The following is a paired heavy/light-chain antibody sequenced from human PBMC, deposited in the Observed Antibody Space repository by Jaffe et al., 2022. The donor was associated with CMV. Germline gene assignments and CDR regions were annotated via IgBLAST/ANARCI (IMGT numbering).Heavy chain of an antibody. CDR2: ISTHNGNT. Sequence: QVQLVQSGAEVKKPGASVKVSCKASGYTFTSYGFSWIRQAPGQGLEWMGWISTHNGNTNYAQKFQGRVTMTTETSTSTAYMELTSLRSDDTAIYYCARGGGVVTRDWYFDLWGRGTLVTVSS. CDR3: ARGGGVVTRDWYFDL. V-gene: IGHV1-18*04. CDR1: GYTFTSYG. D-gene: IGHD2-15*01. J-gene: IGHJ2*01.
Light chain of an antibody. V-gene: IGKV3-20*01. CDR1: QSITRSR. CDR3: QQYDRSPHT. Sequence: ENVLTQSPGTLSLSPGERATLSCRASQSITRSRLAWYQQIPGQAPRLLMYGASNRATGIPDRFSGSGSGTDFTLTISRLEPEDFAVYYCQQYDRSPHTFGQGTKLEIK. CDR2: GAS. J-gene: IGKJ2*01.